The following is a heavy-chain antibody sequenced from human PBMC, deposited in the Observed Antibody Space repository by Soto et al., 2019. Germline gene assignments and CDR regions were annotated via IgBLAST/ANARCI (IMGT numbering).Heavy chain of an antibody. Sequence: SETLSLTCAVYGGSFSGYYWSWIRQPPGKGQEWIGEINHSGSTNYNPSLKSRVTISVDTSKNQFSLKLSSVTAADTAVFYCARRKLRFLTPYYFDYWGQGTLVTVSS. D-gene: IGHD3-3*01. J-gene: IGHJ4*02. CDR1: GGSFSGYY. CDR3: ARRKLRFLTPYYFDY. CDR2: INHSGST. V-gene: IGHV4-34*01.